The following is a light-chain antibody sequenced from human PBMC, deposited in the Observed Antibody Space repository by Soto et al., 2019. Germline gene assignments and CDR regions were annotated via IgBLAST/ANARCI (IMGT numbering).Light chain of an antibody. V-gene: IGLV2-14*03. J-gene: IGLJ3*02. Sequence: QSALTQVASVSGSPGQSITISCTGTSSDVGGRDFVSWYQQHPGKAPKLIIYNVNYRPSGVSDRFSGSKSGNTASLTIAGLQADDEANYSCSSYTSTTTVVFGGGTQLTVL. CDR2: NVN. CDR3: SSYTSTTTVV. CDR1: SSDVGGRDF.